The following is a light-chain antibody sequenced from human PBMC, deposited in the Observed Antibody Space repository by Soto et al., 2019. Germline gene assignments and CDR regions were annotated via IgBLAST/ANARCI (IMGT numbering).Light chain of an antibody. J-gene: IGKJ4*01. CDR1: QDITNY. CDR3: QQYDNLPLLN. CDR2: DAS. V-gene: IGKV1-33*01. Sequence: DIQMTQSPSSLSASVGDRVTITCQASQDITNYLNWYQQKPGKAPKLLIYDASNLEPGVPSRFSGRGSGTDFTFTISNLQPEDFATYYCQQYDNLPLLNFGGGTKVEIQ.